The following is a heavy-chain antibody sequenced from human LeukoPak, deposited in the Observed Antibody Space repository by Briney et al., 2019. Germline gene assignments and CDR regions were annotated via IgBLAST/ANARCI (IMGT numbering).Heavy chain of an antibody. D-gene: IGHD6-13*01. CDR3: AKGSLGSWYFFDS. V-gene: IGHV3-23*01. CDR1: GFTFGSSP. J-gene: IGHJ4*02. Sequence: GGPLRLSCAASGFTFGSSPMSWVRQAPGKGPEWVTTFSRNGHDTYYADSVKGRFTIFRDNSKYTLYLQMNSLSADDTAVYYCAKGSLGSWYFFDSWGQGTLVTVSS. CDR2: FSRNGHDT.